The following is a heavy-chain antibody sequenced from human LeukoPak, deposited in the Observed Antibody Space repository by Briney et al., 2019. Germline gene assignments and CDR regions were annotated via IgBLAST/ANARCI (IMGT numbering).Heavy chain of an antibody. J-gene: IGHJ4*02. CDR1: GFTFSSYS. D-gene: IGHD3/OR15-3a*01. V-gene: IGHV3-48*04. Sequence: PGGSLRLSCAASGFTFSSYSMNWVRQAPGKGLEWVSYISSSSSTIYYADSVKGRFTISRDNAKNSLYLQMSSLRVEDTAVYFCASWAGNAQSDSWTGPFDYWGQGTPVTVSS. CDR3: ASWAGNAQSDSWTGPFDY. CDR2: ISSSSSTI.